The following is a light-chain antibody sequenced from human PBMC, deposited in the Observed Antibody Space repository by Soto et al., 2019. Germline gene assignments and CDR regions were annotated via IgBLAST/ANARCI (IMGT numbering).Light chain of an antibody. CDR2: GAS. Sequence: EIVLTQSPAILSASPGERATLSCRASQTVSDNLAWYQQKPGQSPRLLIYGASTRATDIPVRFSGSGSGTEFILTISSLQSEDFAVYYCQQYNICPPLYTFGQGTKL. J-gene: IGKJ2*01. V-gene: IGKV3-15*01. CDR1: QTVSDN. CDR3: QQYNICPPLYT.